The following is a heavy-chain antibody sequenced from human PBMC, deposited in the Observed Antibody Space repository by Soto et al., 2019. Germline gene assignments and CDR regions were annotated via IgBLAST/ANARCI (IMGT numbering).Heavy chain of an antibody. CDR1: GFTFSSYG. J-gene: IGHJ4*02. D-gene: IGHD5-18*01. CDR3: AKERMGRGDRDTAMVRGPRFDD. Sequence: GVSLRLSCAASGFTFSSYGMHWVRQAPGKGLEWVAVISYDGSNKYYADSVKGRFTISRDNSKNTLYLQMNRLRAEDTAVYYCAKERMGRGDRDTAMVRGPRFDDWGQGTPVTGSA. CDR2: ISYDGSNK. V-gene: IGHV3-30*18.